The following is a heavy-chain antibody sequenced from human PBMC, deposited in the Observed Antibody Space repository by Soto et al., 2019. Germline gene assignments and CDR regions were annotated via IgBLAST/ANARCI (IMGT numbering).Heavy chain of an antibody. CDR2: IKSKYDGGTT. J-gene: IGHJ4*02. Sequence: EVQLVESGGGLVKPGGSLRLSCAASGFTFSNAWMNWVRQAPGKGLEWVGRIKSKYDGGTTDYAAPVKGTFTISRDDSKNTLYLQMNSLKTEGTAVYYCTTDGRTEPDYWGLGTLVTVSS. CDR3: TTDGRTEPDY. V-gene: IGHV3-15*07. CDR1: GFTFSNAW.